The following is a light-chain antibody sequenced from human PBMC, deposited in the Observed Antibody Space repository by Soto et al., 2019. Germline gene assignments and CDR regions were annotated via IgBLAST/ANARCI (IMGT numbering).Light chain of an antibody. Sequence: QSVLTQPPSVSGAPGQRVTISCTGSSSNIGAGYDVHWYQQLPGTAPKLLIYGHSNRPSGVPDRFSGSKSGTSASLAITGLQAEDEADYYRQSYDSSLSGVVFGGGTKLTVL. CDR1: SSNIGAGYD. J-gene: IGLJ2*01. CDR3: QSYDSSLSGVV. V-gene: IGLV1-40*01. CDR2: GHS.